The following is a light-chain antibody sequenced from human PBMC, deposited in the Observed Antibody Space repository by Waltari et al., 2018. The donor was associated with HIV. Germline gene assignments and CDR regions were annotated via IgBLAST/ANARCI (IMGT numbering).Light chain of an antibody. V-gene: IGLV3-21*04. Sequence: SYVLTQPPSVSVAPGKTARITRGGNNIGSKSVHWYQQKPGQAPVLVIYDDGDRPSGIPERFSGSNSGNTATLTISRVEAGDEADYYCQVWDSSSDHYVFGTGTKVTVL. J-gene: IGLJ1*01. CDR1: NIGSKS. CDR3: QVWDSSSDHYV. CDR2: DDG.